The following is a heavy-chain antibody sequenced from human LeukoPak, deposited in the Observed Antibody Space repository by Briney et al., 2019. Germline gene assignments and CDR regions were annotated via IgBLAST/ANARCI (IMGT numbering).Heavy chain of an antibody. J-gene: IGHJ3*02. D-gene: IGHD1-26*01. V-gene: IGHV4-38-2*02. CDR1: GYSISSCYY. Sequence: SETLSLTCTVSGYSISSCYYWGWIRQPPEKGLEWIGSIYHSGSTYYTPSLKSRVTISVDTSKNQFSLKLTSVTAADTAVYYSARAGYSGSLRGAFDIWGQGTMVTVSS. CDR2: IYHSGST. CDR3: ARAGYSGSLRGAFDI.